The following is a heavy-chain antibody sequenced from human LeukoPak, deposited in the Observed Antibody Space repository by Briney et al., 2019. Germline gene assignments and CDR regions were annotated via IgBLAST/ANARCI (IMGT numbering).Heavy chain of an antibody. CDR3: ARARGRWHLLPLDF. CDR2: ISHDGGTK. V-gene: IGHV3-30*04. CDR1: GFSFSNFA. D-gene: IGHD1-26*01. Sequence: PGGSLRLSCAASGFSFSNFAIHWVRQAPGKGLEWLAVISHDGGTKHYADSVKGRFTISRDNSNNSLSLQMNSLSVEDTAVYYCARARGRWHLLPLDFWGQGTLVTVSS. J-gene: IGHJ4*02.